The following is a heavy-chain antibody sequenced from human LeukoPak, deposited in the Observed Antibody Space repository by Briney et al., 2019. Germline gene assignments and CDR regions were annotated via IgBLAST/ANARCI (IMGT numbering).Heavy chain of an antibody. CDR1: GGSISSGDYY. J-gene: IGHJ2*01. CDR3: ARLIRSSSGYYSSSWYFDL. D-gene: IGHD3-22*01. V-gene: IGHV4-30-4*01. Sequence: SETLSLTCTVSGGSISSGDYYWSWIRQPPGKGLEWIGYIYYSGSTYYNPSLKSRVTISVDTSKNQFSLKLSSVTAADTAVYYCARLIRSSSGYYSSSWYFDLWGRGTLVTVSS. CDR2: IYYSGST.